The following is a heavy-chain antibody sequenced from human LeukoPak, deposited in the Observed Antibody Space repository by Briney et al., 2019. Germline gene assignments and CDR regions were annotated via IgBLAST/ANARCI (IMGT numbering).Heavy chain of an antibody. V-gene: IGHV1-18*01. CDR1: GYTFTSYG. CDR2: ISAYNGNT. CDR3: ATQLHGSGSLPFDY. Sequence: GASVKVSCKASGYTFTSYGISWVRQAPGQGLEWMGWISAYNGNTNYAQKLQGRVTMTTDTSTSTAYMELRSLRSDDTAVYYCATQLHGSGSLPFDYWGQGTLVTVSS. D-gene: IGHD3-10*01. J-gene: IGHJ4*02.